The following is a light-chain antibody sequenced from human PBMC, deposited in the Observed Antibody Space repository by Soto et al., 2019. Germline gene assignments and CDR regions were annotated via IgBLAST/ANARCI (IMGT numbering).Light chain of an antibody. CDR3: SSYTSSTTPYV. V-gene: IGLV2-14*01. CDR1: SSDVGGYNY. Sequence: QSALTQSASVSGSPGQSITISCTGTSSDVGGYNYVSWYQQHPGKAPKLMIYEVNNRPSGVSNRFSGSKSGNTASLTISGLQAEDEADYHCSSYTSSTTPYVFGTGTKVTVL. J-gene: IGLJ1*01. CDR2: EVN.